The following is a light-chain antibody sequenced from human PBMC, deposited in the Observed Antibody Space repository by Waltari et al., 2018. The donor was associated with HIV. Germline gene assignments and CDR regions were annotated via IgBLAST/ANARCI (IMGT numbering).Light chain of an antibody. Sequence: LTCTLSSGHSSYAIAWHQQQPEKGPRYLMKLNSDGSHSKGDGIPDRFSGSSSGAERYLTISSLQSEDEADYYCQTWGTGIWVFGGGTKLTVL. V-gene: IGLV4-69*01. CDR1: SGHSSYA. CDR2: LNSDGSH. CDR3: QTWGTGIWV. J-gene: IGLJ3*02.